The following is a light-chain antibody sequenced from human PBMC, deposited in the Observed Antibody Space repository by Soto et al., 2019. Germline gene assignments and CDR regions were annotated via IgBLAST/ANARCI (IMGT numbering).Light chain of an antibody. Sequence: EIVLTQSPGTLSLSPGERATLSCRASQSITSSYLAWYQQKPGQAPRLLISGTISRATGIPDRFSGSGSGTDFTLTISRREPEDFAVYYWQQYGSPLWTFGQGTKVEIK. J-gene: IGKJ1*01. V-gene: IGKV3-20*01. CDR2: GTI. CDR1: QSITSSY. CDR3: QQYGSPLWT.